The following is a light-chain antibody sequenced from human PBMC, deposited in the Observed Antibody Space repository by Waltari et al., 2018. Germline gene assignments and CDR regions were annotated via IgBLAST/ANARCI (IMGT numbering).Light chain of an antibody. CDR2: KVC. V-gene: IGKV2-30*02. Sequence: DVVMTQSPLSLSVTLGQPASISCRSSQSLVHSDGNTYLNWFQQRPGQSPRRLFYKVCNRDPGVPDRFSGSGSGTDFTMKISRVEEEDVGVYYCMQGTQWPAFTFGGGTKVEIK. J-gene: IGKJ4*01. CDR1: QSLVHSDGNTY. CDR3: MQGTQWPAFT.